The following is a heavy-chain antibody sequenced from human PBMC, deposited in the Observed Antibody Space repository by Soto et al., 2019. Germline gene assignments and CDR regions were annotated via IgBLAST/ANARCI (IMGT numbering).Heavy chain of an antibody. Sequence: SETLSLTCTVSGGSISSDIYHWTWLRQSPGKGLEWSGYIYYSGSIFYNPSFKRRVTISVDTSKNQFSLQHSSVTAADTSVFFCAREEDVGDRDYYGLDVWGRETTFTVSS. CDR2: IYYSGSI. D-gene: IGHD2-21*02. J-gene: IGHJ6*04. V-gene: IGHV4-30-4*08. CDR1: GGSISSDIYH. CDR3: AREEDVGDRDYYGLDV.